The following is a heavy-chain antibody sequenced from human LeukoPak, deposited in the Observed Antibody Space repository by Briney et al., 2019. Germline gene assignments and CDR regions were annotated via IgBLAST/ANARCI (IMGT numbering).Heavy chain of an antibody. CDR2: ISSSSSYI. D-gene: IGHD3-10*01. Sequence: GGSLRLSCAASGFTFSSYWMSWVRQAPGKGLEWVSSISSSSSYIYYADSVKGRFTISRDNAKNSLYLQMNSLRAEDTAVYYCARVNRGNDAFDIWGQGTMVTVSS. J-gene: IGHJ3*02. CDR1: GFTFSSYW. CDR3: ARVNRGNDAFDI. V-gene: IGHV3-21*01.